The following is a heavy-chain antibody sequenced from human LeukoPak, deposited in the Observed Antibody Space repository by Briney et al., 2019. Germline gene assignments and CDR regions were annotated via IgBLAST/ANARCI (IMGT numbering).Heavy chain of an antibody. CDR2: IYHSGST. CDR3: ARDSRHYDFWSGYSAGYYGMDV. CDR1: GGSISSGGYS. V-gene: IGHV4-30-2*01. Sequence: SETLSLTCAVSGGSISSGGYSWSWIRQPPGKGLEWIGYIYHSGSTYYNPSLKSRVTISVDRSKNQFSLKLSSVTAADTAVYYCARDSRHYDFWSGYSAGYYGMDVWGQGTTVTVSS. J-gene: IGHJ6*02. D-gene: IGHD3-3*01.